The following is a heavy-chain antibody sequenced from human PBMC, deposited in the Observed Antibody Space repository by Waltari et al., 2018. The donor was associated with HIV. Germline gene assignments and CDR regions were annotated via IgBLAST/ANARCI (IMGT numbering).Heavy chain of an antibody. Sequence: QVQLVESGGGVVQPGRSLRLSCAASGFTFSSYAMHWVRQAPGKGLEWVAVISYDGSNKYYADSVKGRFTISRDNSKNTLYLQMNSLRAEDTAVYYCAMDFDYWGQGTLVTVSS. J-gene: IGHJ4*02. D-gene: IGHD3-10*01. V-gene: IGHV3-30*04. CDR3: AMDFDY. CDR2: ISYDGSNK. CDR1: GFTFSSYA.